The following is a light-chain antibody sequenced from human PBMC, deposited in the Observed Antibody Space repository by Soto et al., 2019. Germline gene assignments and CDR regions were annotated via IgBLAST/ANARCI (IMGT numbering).Light chain of an antibody. J-gene: IGKJ1*01. CDR2: GAS. CDR1: QNVDSNS. V-gene: IGKV3-20*01. Sequence: EIVLTQSPGTLSLSPGERATLSCRASQNVDSNSLAWYQQKPGQAPRIIIFGASGRATGIPDRFSGSGSGTDFTLTISRLEPEDFAVYYCQQYGSSGTFGQGTKVDNK. CDR3: QQYGSSGT.